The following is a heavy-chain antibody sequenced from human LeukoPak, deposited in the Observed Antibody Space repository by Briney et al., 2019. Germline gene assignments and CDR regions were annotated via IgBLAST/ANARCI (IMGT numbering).Heavy chain of an antibody. CDR3: ATDRGTMVRGYFDY. D-gene: IGHD3-10*01. CDR2: FDPEDGET. V-gene: IGHV1-24*01. J-gene: IGHJ4*02. CDR1: GYTLTELS. Sequence: ASVTVSCKVSGYTLTELSMHWVRQAPGKGLELMGGFDPEDGETIYAQKFQGRVTMTEDTSTDTAYMELSSLRSEDTAVYYCATDRGTMVRGYFDYWGQGTLVTVSS.